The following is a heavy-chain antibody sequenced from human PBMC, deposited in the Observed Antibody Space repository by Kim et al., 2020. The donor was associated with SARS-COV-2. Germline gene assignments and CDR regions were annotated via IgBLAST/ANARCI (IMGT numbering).Heavy chain of an antibody. V-gene: IGHV4-31*02. Sequence: KRRVTISVDTSKNQFSLKRSSVTAADTAVYYCARAPRRIITIFGVVTHFDYWGQGTLVTVSS. J-gene: IGHJ4*02. CDR3: ARAPRRIITIFGVVTHFDY. D-gene: IGHD3-3*01.